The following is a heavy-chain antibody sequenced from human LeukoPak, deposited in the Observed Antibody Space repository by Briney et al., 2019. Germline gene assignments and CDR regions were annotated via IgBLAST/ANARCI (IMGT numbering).Heavy chain of an antibody. CDR1: GGSFSGYY. CDR2: INHSGST. Sequence: SETLSLTCAVYGGSFSGYYWSWIRQPPGKGLEWIGEINHSGSTSYNPSLRSRVTISVDTSKNQFSLKLSSVTAADTAVYYCAKRSNDVLYWGQGTLVTVSS. CDR3: AKRSNDVLY. V-gene: IGHV4-34*01. D-gene: IGHD2-8*01. J-gene: IGHJ4*02.